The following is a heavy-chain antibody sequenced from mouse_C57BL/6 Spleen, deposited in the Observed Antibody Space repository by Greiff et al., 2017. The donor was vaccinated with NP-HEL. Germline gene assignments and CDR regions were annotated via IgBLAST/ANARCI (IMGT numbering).Heavy chain of an antibody. CDR3: ARRYYGSSLWYFDV. D-gene: IGHD1-1*01. CDR2: IWGVGST. V-gene: IGHV2-6*01. J-gene: IGHJ1*03. CDR1: GFSLTSYG. Sequence: QVQLQQSGPGLVAPSQSLSITCTVSGFSLTSYGVDWVRQSPGKGLEWLGVIWGVGSTNYNSALKSRLSISKDNSKSQVFLKMNSLQTDDTAMYYCARRYYGSSLWYFDVWGTGTTVTVSS.